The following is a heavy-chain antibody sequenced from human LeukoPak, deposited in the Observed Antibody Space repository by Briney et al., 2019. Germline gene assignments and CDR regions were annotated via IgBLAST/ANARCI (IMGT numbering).Heavy chain of an antibody. V-gene: IGHV1-18*01. CDR2: ISAYNGNP. CDR1: GYTFTSYG. CDR3: ARGGPYSSGWSYYYGMDV. J-gene: IGHJ6*02. D-gene: IGHD6-19*01. Sequence: ASVTVSCKASGYTFTSYGISWVRQAPGQGLEWMAWISAYNGNPNYAQKLQGRVTMTTDTSTSTAYMELRSLRSDDTAVYYCARGGPYSSGWSYYYGMDVWGQGTTVTVSS.